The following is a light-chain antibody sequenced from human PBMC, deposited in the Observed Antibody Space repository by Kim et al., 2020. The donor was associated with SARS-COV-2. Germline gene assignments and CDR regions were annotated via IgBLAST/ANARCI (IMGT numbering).Light chain of an antibody. CDR2: EVT. CDR1: SSDIGGYNY. Sequence: QSALTQPASVSGSPGQSITISCTGTSSDIGGYNYVSWYQLHPGKAPKLMIFEVTDRPSGVSNRFSGSKSGNTASLTISGLQAEDEADYYCSSYTSTSTLAFGGGTQLTVL. CDR3: SSYTSTSTLA. J-gene: IGLJ3*02. V-gene: IGLV2-14*01.